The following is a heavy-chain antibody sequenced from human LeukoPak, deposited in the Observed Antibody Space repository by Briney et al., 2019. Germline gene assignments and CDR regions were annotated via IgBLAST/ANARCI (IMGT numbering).Heavy chain of an antibody. D-gene: IGHD4-17*01. CDR3: ARVPDDGDYGGWHFDL. V-gene: IGHV4-31*03. Sequence: SETLSLTCTVSGGSISSGGYYWSWIRQHPGKGLEWIGYIYYSGSTYYNPSLKSRVTISVDTSKNQFSPKLSSVTAADTAVYYCARVPDDGDYGGWHFDLWGRGTLVTVSS. CDR2: IYYSGST. CDR1: GGSISSGGYY. J-gene: IGHJ2*01.